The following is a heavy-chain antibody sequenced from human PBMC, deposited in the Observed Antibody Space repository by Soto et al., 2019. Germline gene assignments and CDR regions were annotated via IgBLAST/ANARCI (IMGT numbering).Heavy chain of an antibody. CDR3: AKDFAPVGAAAASSNYYYYYYMDV. CDR1: GFTFSSYA. V-gene: IGHV3-23*01. J-gene: IGHJ6*03. Sequence: GGSLRLSCAASGFTFSSYAMSWVRQAPGKGLEWVSAISGSGGSTYYADSVKGRFTISRDNSKNTLYLQMNSLRAEDTAVYYCAKDFAPVGAAAASSNYYYYYYMDVWGKGTTVTVSS. D-gene: IGHD6-13*01. CDR2: ISGSGGST.